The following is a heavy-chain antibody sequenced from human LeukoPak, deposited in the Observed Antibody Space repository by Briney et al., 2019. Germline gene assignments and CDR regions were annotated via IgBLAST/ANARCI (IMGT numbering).Heavy chain of an antibody. CDR2: IIPIFGTA. J-gene: IGHJ6*03. CDR1: GGTFSSYA. D-gene: IGHD3-10*01. V-gene: IGHV1-69*13. CDR3: AKSAGGYYYYYMDV. Sequence: ASVKVSCKASGGTFSSYAISWVRQAPGQGLEWMGGIIPIFGTANYAQKFQGRVTITADESTSTAYMELSSLRSEDTAVYYCAKSAGGYYYYYMDVWGKGTTVTVSS.